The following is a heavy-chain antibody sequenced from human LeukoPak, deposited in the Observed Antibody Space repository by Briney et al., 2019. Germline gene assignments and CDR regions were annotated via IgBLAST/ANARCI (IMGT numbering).Heavy chain of an antibody. CDR3: ARQLNSGWTAGY. V-gene: IGHV1-69*05. Sequence: SVKVSCKASGGTFSSYAISWVRQAPGQGLEWMGGIIPIFGTANYAQKFQGRVTITTDKSTSTAYMELSSLRSEDTAVYYCARQLNSGWTAGYWGQGTLVTVSS. CDR1: GGTFSSYA. D-gene: IGHD6-19*01. J-gene: IGHJ4*02. CDR2: IIPIFGTA.